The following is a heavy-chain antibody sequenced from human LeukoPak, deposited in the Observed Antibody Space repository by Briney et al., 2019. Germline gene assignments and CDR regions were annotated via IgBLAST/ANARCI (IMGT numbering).Heavy chain of an antibody. D-gene: IGHD6-6*01. CDR2: INHSGST. CDR1: GGSFSGYY. Sequence: SETLSLTCAVYGGSFSGYYWSWIRQAPGKGLEWIGEINHSGSTNYNPSLKSRVTISVDTSKNQFSLKLSSVTAAATAVYYCARRRYSSSSGWFDPWGQGTLVTVSS. CDR3: ARRRYSSSSGWFDP. J-gene: IGHJ5*02. V-gene: IGHV4-34*01.